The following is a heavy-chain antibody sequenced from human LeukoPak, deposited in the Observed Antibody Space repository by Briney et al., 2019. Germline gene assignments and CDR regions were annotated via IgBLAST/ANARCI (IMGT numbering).Heavy chain of an antibody. CDR2: ISSNGGST. CDR3: VKEGQYSSGWYFYGWFGP. J-gene: IGHJ5*02. Sequence: GGSLRLSCSASGFTFSSYAMHWVRQAPGKGLEYVSAISSNGGSTYYADSVKGRFTISRDNSKNTLYLQMSSLRAEDTAVYYCVKEGQYSSGWYFYGWFGPWGQGTLVTVSS. V-gene: IGHV3-64D*06. CDR1: GFTFSSYA. D-gene: IGHD6-19*01.